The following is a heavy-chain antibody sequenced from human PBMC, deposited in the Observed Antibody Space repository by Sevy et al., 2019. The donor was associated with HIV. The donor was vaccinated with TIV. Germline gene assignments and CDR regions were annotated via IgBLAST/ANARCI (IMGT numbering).Heavy chain of an antibody. CDR1: GYTFTGYY. J-gene: IGHJ3*02. CDR2: INPNSGGT. Sequence: ASVNVSCKASGYTFTGYYMHWVRQAPGQGLEWMGWINPNSGGTNYAQKVQGRVTMTRDTSISSAYMELSRLRSDDTAVYYCARDGPGYDIWTGLDAFDIWGQGTMVTVSS. V-gene: IGHV1-2*02. D-gene: IGHD3-9*01. CDR3: ARDGPGYDIWTGLDAFDI.